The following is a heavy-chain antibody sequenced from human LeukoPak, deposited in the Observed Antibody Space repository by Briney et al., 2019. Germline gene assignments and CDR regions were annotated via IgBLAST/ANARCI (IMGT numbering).Heavy chain of an antibody. D-gene: IGHD3-10*01. Sequence: GGSLRLSCAASGFTFDDYGMSWVRQTPGKGLEWVSGINWNGGSTGYVDSVKGRFTISRDNAKNSLYLQMNSLRAEDTAVYYCARDAGGYYGSGSYRYYYYYMDVWGKGTTVTVSS. CDR1: GFTFDDYG. J-gene: IGHJ6*03. CDR2: INWNGGST. V-gene: IGHV3-20*04. CDR3: ARDAGGYYGSGSYRYYYYYMDV.